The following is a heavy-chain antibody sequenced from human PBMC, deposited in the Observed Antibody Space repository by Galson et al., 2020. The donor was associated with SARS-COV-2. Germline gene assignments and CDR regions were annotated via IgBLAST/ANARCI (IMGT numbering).Heavy chain of an antibody. D-gene: IGHD2-2*01. CDR1: GFTFSSYG. CDR3: AKETSKGYCSNLQCWCEAFDI. Sequence: SCAASGFTFSSYGMHWVRQAPGKGPEWVAVISIDGSNKLYADSVKGRFTISRDNSKSTLYLQMNSLRTEDTAVYYCAKETSKGYCSNLQCWCEAFDIWGQGTKVTVSS. V-gene: IGHV3-30*18. CDR2: ISIDGSNK. J-gene: IGHJ3*02.